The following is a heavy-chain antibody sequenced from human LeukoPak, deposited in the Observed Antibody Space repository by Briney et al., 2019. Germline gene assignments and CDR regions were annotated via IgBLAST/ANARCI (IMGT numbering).Heavy chain of an antibody. CDR1: GFTFSSYG. CDR3: AKDLGFYRFLYYFDY. D-gene: IGHD3-16*02. J-gene: IGHJ4*02. Sequence: GGSLRLSCAASGFTFSSYGIHWVRQAPGKGLDWVAVISYDGNNKYYADSVKGRFTISRDNSKNMLFLQMNSLRAEDTAVYYCAKDLGFYRFLYYFDYWGQGTLVTVSS. CDR2: ISYDGNNK. V-gene: IGHV3-30*18.